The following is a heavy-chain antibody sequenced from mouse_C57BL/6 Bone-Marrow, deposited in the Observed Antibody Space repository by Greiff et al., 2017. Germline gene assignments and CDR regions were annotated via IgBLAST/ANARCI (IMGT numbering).Heavy chain of an antibody. CDR3: VRHGGYYYAMDY. Sequence: EVHLVESGGGLVQPKGSLKLSCAASGFSFNTYAMNWVRQAPGKGLEWVARIRSKSNTYATHYAASVKDRFTISRDDSESMLYLQMNNLKTEDTAMYYCVRHGGYYYAMDYWGQGTSVTVSS. D-gene: IGHD3-2*02. CDR2: IRSKSNTYAT. CDR1: GFSFNTYA. J-gene: IGHJ4*01. V-gene: IGHV10-1*01.